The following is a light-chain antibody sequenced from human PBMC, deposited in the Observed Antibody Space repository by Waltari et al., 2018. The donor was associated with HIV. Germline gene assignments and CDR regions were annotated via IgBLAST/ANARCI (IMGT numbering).Light chain of an antibody. Sequence: SSELTQDPSVSVALSQTVRITCQGDSLRTYYATWYQQKPRQAPVIVIYGKNNRLSGFPDRFSGSSSGDTASLTITGAQAEDEADYYCSSRDSSGTHVLFGGGTKLTVL. CDR1: SLRTYY. J-gene: IGLJ2*01. V-gene: IGLV3-19*01. CDR3: SSRDSSGTHVL. CDR2: GKN.